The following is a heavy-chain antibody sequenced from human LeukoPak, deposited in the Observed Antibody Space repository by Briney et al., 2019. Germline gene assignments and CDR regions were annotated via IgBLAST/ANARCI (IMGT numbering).Heavy chain of an antibody. V-gene: IGHV3-33*08. CDR3: ARGGYYDILTGYNY. CDR2: IWYDGSNK. D-gene: IGHD3-9*01. Sequence: GGSLRLSCEASGVTFSSYVMSWVRQAPGKGLEWVAVIWYDGSNKYYADSVKGRFTISRDNSKNTLYLQMNSLRAEDTAVYYCARGGYYDILTGYNYWGQGTLVTVSS. CDR1: GVTFSSYV. J-gene: IGHJ4*02.